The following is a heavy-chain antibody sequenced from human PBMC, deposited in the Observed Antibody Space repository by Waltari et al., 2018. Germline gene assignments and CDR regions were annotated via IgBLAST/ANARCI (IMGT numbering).Heavy chain of an antibody. CDR2: IKTEGSDT. Sequence: EVQLVESGGGLVQPGGSLRLSCAASGFTFSSHWMHWVRQAPGKGRVWGSRIKTEGSDTADADSVRGRFTISRDNAKNTLFLQMNSLRVEDTAVYYCARAYSGKKNPKESWGQGTLVTVSS. CDR1: GFTFSSHW. J-gene: IGHJ5*02. D-gene: IGHD4-4*01. CDR3: ARAYSGKKNPKES. V-gene: IGHV3-74*03.